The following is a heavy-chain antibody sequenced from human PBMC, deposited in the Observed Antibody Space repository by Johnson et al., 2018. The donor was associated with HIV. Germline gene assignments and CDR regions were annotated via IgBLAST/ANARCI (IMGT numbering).Heavy chain of an antibody. V-gene: IGHV3-20*04. Sequence: VQLVESGGGVVRPGGSLRLSCAASGFTFDDYGMSWVRQGPGKGLEWVSGINWNGGSTGYAASVKGRFTTSRDNAKNSLYLQMNRLRAEDTALYYCARGAVGGTTYAFDIWGQGTMVTVSS. J-gene: IGHJ3*02. D-gene: IGHD1-26*01. CDR2: INWNGGST. CDR1: GFTFDDYG. CDR3: ARGAVGGTTYAFDI.